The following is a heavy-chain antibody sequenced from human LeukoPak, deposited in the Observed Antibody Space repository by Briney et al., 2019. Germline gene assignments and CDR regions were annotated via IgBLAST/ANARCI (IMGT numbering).Heavy chain of an antibody. V-gene: IGHV1-18*01. J-gene: IGHJ4*02. Sequence: ASVKVSCKASGYTFTDYGISWVLQAPGQGLEWMGWISAYNGNTNYAQKLQGRVTMTTDTSTSTAYMELRSLRSDDTAVYYCARERGYCSGGSCYPFDYWGQGALVTVSS. CDR3: ARERGYCSGGSCYPFDY. CDR1: GYTFTDYG. D-gene: IGHD2-15*01. CDR2: ISAYNGNT.